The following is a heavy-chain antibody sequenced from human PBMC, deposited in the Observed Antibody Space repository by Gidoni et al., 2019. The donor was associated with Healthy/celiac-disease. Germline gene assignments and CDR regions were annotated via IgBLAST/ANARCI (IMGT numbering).Heavy chain of an antibody. CDR3: ATDFRQLGGFDY. CDR1: GYTLTELS. Sequence: QVQLVQSGAEVKKPGASVTVSCKVSGYTLTELSMHWVRQAPGKGLDWMGGFDPEDGETIYAQKFQGRVTMTEDTATDTAYMELSSLRSEDTAVYYCATDFRQLGGFDYWGQGTLVTVSS. D-gene: IGHD6-13*01. J-gene: IGHJ4*02. V-gene: IGHV1-24*01. CDR2: FDPEDGET.